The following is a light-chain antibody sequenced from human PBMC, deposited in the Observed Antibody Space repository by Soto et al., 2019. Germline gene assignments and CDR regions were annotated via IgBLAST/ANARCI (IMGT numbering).Light chain of an antibody. CDR1: ISNIGNNY. Sequence: QSGLTQPPSVSAAPGQRVTISCSGSISNIGNNYVSWYQQVPVTAPKLLIYDNNQRPSGIPDRFSGSKSGTSATLVITGLQTGDEADYYCGSWDRGLSAWVFGGGTKLTVL. V-gene: IGLV1-51*01. J-gene: IGLJ3*02. CDR2: DNN. CDR3: GSWDRGLSAWV.